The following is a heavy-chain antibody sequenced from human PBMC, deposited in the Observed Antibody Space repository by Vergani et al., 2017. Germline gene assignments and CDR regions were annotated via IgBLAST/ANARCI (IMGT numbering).Heavy chain of an antibody. Sequence: QVQLVQSGAEVKKPGASVKVSCKASGYPFTSYYMHWVRQAPGQGLEWMGIINPSGGSTSYAQKFQGRVTMTRDTSTRTVYMEPSSLRSEDTAVYYCARERLNGRWFDPWGQGTLVTVSS. CDR1: GYPFTSYY. CDR2: INPSGGST. J-gene: IGHJ5*02. D-gene: IGHD4-17*01. V-gene: IGHV1-46*01. CDR3: ARERLNGRWFDP.